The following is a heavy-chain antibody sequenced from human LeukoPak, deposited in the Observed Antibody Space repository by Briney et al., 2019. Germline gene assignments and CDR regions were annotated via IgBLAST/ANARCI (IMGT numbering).Heavy chain of an antibody. V-gene: IGHV4-39*01. Sequence: PSGTLSLTCTVSGGSISSNSYYWGWLRQPPGMGLVSISSIYYSGSYYDNPSIKSRVTISVDTSKNQFSLKLSSVTAADTAVYYCARHPPWDLWSGYFPKYYDGMDVWGQGTTVT. CDR3: ARHPPWDLWSGYFPKYYDGMDV. CDR2: IYYSGSY. J-gene: IGHJ6*02. CDR1: GGSISSNSYY. D-gene: IGHD3-3*01.